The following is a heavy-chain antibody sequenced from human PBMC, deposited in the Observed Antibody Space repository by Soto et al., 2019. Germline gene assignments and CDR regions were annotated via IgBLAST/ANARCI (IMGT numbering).Heavy chain of an antibody. Sequence: GGSLRLSCAASGFSFRSYGMHWVRQPPGKGLAWVATIWYDGSKKYYGESAKGRFSVSRDNSKSTLDLQMNSLRVEDTGVYYCAREHGYCSGGTCPSELDFWGQGALVTVSS. J-gene: IGHJ4*02. CDR1: GFSFRSYG. V-gene: IGHV3-33*01. CDR3: AREHGYCSGGTCPSELDF. D-gene: IGHD2-15*01. CDR2: IWYDGSKK.